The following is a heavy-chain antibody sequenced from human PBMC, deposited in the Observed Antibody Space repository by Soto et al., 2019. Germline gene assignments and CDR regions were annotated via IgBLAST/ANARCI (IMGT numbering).Heavy chain of an antibody. V-gene: IGHV4-34*01. J-gene: IGHJ4*02. D-gene: IGHD4-17*01. CDR3: ARGQGDDYGDHRTYYFDY. Sequence: PSETLSLTCAVYGGSFSGYYWSWIRQPPGKGLEWIGEINHSGSTNYNPSLKSRVTISVDTSKNQFSLKLSSVTAADTAVYYCARGQGDDYGDHRTYYFDYWGQGTLVTVSS. CDR2: INHSGST. CDR1: GGSFSGYY.